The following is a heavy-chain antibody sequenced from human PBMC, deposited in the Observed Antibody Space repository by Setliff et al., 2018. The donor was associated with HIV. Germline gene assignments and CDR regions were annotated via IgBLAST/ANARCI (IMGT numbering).Heavy chain of an antibody. J-gene: IGHJ6*02. CDR2: IYHGGST. D-gene: IGHD3-10*01. V-gene: IGHV4-4*02. CDR1: GGSISSSNW. CDR3: ARVRGRYYYHYAMDV. Sequence: KTSETLSLTCAVSGGSISSSNWWSWVRQPPGKGLEWIGEIYHGGSTNYNPSLKSRVTISVDTSKNQFSLKLSSVTAADTAVYYCARVRGRYYYHYAMDVWGQGTTVTV.